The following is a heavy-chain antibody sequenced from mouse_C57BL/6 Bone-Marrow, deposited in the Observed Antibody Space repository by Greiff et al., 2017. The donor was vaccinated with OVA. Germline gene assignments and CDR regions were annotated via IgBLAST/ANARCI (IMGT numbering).Heavy chain of an antibody. V-gene: IGHV1-59*01. CDR1: GYTFTSYW. J-gene: IGHJ3*01. CDR3: ARWGTAY. D-gene: IGHD3-3*01. Sequence: VQLQQPGAELVRPGTSVQLSCKASGYTFTSYWMHWVKQRPGQGLEWIGVIDPSDSYTNYNQKFKGKATLTVDTSSSTAYMQLSSLTSEDSAVYYCARWGTAYWGQGTLVTVSA. CDR2: IDPSDSYT.